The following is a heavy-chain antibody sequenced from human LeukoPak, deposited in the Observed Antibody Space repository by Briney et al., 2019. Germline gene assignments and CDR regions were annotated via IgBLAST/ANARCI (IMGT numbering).Heavy chain of an antibody. CDR2: IYYSGST. D-gene: IGHD2-21*02. CDR3: ARVKGVVTAILDY. V-gene: IGHV4-59*01. CDR1: GGSISSYY. J-gene: IGHJ4*02. Sequence: SETLSLTCTVPGGSISSYYWSWIRQPPGKGLEWIGYIYYSGSTNYNPSLKSRVTFSVDTSKNQFSLKLISVTAADTAVYYCARVKGVVTAILDYWGQGTLVTVSS.